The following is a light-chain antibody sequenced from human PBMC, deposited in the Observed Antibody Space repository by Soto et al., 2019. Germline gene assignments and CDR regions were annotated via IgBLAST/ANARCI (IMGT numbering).Light chain of an antibody. CDR1: QSISSW. J-gene: IGKJ4*01. CDR3: QQYDNYKPLT. V-gene: IGKV1-5*01. Sequence: DIQMTQSPSTLSASVGDRVTITCRASQSISSWLAWYQQKPGKAPKLLIFDASSLESGTPSRFSGRRSGTHFTLTINGLQPDDFATYYCQQYDNYKPLTFGGGTMVDIK. CDR2: DAS.